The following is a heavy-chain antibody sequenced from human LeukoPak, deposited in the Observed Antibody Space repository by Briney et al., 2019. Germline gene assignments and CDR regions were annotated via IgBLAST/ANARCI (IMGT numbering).Heavy chain of an antibody. Sequence: GGSLRLSCAASGFPFSTHSLNWVRQAPGKGLEWVSGLYSGGGTYYADSVKGRFDISRDNSKNTLYLQMNSLRAEDTAVYYCARDWVQYDLPRYSDCWGQGALVTVSS. CDR2: LYSGGGT. J-gene: IGHJ4*02. CDR1: GFPFSTHS. D-gene: IGHD2-8*01. V-gene: IGHV3-66*01. CDR3: ARDWVQYDLPRYSDC.